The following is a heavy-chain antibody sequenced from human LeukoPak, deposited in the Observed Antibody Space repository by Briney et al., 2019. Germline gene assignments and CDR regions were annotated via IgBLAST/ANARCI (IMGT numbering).Heavy chain of an antibody. CDR1: GDSISSGSYY. J-gene: IGHJ4*02. V-gene: IGHV4-61*02. Sequence: SETLSLTCTVSGDSISSGSYYWSWIRQPAGKGLEWIGRSHISGSTNYNPSLKSRVTISLDTSKNQFSLNLSSVTAADTAVYYCARHIAVAGTLSFDYWGQGTLVTVSS. CDR3: ARHIAVAGTLSFDY. D-gene: IGHD6-19*01. CDR2: SHISGST.